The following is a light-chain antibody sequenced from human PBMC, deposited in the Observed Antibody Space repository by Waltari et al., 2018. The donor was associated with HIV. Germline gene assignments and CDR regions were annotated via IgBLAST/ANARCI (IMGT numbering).Light chain of an antibody. J-gene: IGLJ1*01. CDR1: SRDVGGYNY. CDR3: SSYTSTSTGV. CDR2: EVI. Sequence: QSALTQPASVSGSPGQSITISCTGTSRDVGGYNYVSWYQQPPGKAPKFMIDEVINRPSGVSKRFSGSKSGNTASLTISGLQAEDEADYYCSSYTSTSTGVFGTGTKVTVL. V-gene: IGLV2-14*01.